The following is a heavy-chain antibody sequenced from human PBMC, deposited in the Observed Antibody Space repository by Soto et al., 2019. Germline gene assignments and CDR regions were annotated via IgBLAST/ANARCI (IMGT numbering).Heavy chain of an antibody. V-gene: IGHV3-48*03. CDR1: GFTFSSYE. J-gene: IGHJ4*02. CDR3: AIVRGYYYDSSCYFLPFDY. Sequence: EVQLVESGGGLVQPGGSLRLSCAASGFTFSSYEMNWVRQAPGKGLEWVSYISSSGSTIYYADSVKGRFTISRDNAKNSLYLQMNSLRAEETAVYYCAIVRGYYYDSSCYFLPFDYWGQGTLVTVSS. D-gene: IGHD3-22*01. CDR2: ISSSGSTI.